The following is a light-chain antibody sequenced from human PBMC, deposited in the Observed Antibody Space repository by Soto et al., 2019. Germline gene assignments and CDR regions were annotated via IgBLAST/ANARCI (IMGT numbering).Light chain of an antibody. CDR1: SSDVGGYNY. CDR2: EVS. CDR3: GSYTSSTPFV. V-gene: IGLV2-14*01. J-gene: IGLJ1*01. Sequence: QSALTQPASVSGSPGQSITISCTGTSSDVGGYNYVSWYQHHPGKAPKLLIYEVSNRPSGVSDRFSGSKSGNTASLTISGLQAEDEADYYCGSYTSSTPFVFGIGTKVTVL.